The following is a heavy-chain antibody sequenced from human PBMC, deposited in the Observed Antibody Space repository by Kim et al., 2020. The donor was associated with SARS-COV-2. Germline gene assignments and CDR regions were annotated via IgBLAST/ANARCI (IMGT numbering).Heavy chain of an antibody. J-gene: IGHJ4*01. CDR1: GFTFSSYA. CDR2: ISYDGSNK. V-gene: IGHV3-30*04. CDR3: ARDPPGWSGSYWFFDY. D-gene: IGHD1-26*01. Sequence: GGSLRLSCTASGFTFSSYAMHWVRQAPGKGLEWVAVISYDGSNKYYADSVKGRFTISRDNSKNTLYLQMNSLRAEDTAVYYCARDPPGWSGSYWFFDYWG.